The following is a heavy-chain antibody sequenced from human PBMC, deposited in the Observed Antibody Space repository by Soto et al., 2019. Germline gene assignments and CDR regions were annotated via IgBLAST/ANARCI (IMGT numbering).Heavy chain of an antibody. CDR2: INSDGSST. CDR3: ARDWGFGRYFERIDAFDI. D-gene: IGHD3-9*01. V-gene: IGHV3-74*01. CDR1: GITFSSYW. Sequence: PGGSLRLSCAASGITFSSYWMHWVRQAPGKGLVWVSRINSDGSSTNYADSVEGRFTISRDNAKNTLYLQMNRLRVEDTAVYYCARDWGFGRYFERIDAFDIWGQGPMVTVSS. J-gene: IGHJ3*02.